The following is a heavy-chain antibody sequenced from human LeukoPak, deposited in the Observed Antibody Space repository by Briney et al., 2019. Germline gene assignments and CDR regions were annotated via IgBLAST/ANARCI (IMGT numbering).Heavy chain of an antibody. Sequence: ASVKVSCKASGYTFTSYGISWVRQAPGQGIEWMGWISAYNGNTNYAQKLQGRVTMTTDTSTSTAYMELRSLRSDDTAVYYCARVVEQQLVRGLDWFDPWGQGTLVTVSS. CDR3: ARVVEQQLVRGLDWFDP. J-gene: IGHJ5*02. D-gene: IGHD6-13*01. V-gene: IGHV1-18*01. CDR2: ISAYNGNT. CDR1: GYTFTSYG.